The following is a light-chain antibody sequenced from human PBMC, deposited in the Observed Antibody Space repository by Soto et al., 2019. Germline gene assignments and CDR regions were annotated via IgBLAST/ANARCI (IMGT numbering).Light chain of an antibody. V-gene: IGKV1-12*02. Sequence: DIQLTQSPASVSAAVGDRINISCRASQPIKTWLVWYQQKPGKGPKLLIYTASTLETGVPSRFSGSVSGTDFTLTISSLQPEDAAIYSCQQAASFPFTFGPGAKV. CDR1: QPIKTW. CDR2: TAS. CDR3: QQAASFPFT. J-gene: IGKJ3*01.